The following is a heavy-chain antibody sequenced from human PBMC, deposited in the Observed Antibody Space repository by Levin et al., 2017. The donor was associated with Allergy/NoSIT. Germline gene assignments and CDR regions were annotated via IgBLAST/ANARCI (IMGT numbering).Heavy chain of an antibody. CDR2: VNPNSGAF. J-gene: IGHJ4*02. D-gene: IGHD2-21*01. V-gene: IGHV1-2*02. CDR3: ARVRYGGDYPADF. CDR1: GYRFTGYY. Sequence: ASVKVSCKTSGYRFTGYYIHWVRQAPGQGLEPMGWVNPNSGAFNYAQKFQGRVAMTRNTSINTAYMEPSGQTSDDTATYYCARVRYGGDYPADFWGQGTLVIVSS.